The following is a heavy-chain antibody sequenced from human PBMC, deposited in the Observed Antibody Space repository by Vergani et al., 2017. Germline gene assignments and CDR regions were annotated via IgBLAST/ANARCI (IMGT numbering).Heavy chain of an antibody. CDR2: ISSSSTTI. CDR3: ARDGRIDAEGTELDY. D-gene: IGHD1-14*01. V-gene: IGHV3-48*01. CDR1: GFTFSSYS. Sequence: QLVESGGGLVQPGGSLRLSCAASGFTFSSYSMSWVRQAPGKGLEWVSFISSSSTTISYADSVKGRFTISRDNGENSLYLHMNSLRVEDTAVYYCARDGRIDAEGTELDYWGQGTLVTVSS. J-gene: IGHJ4*02.